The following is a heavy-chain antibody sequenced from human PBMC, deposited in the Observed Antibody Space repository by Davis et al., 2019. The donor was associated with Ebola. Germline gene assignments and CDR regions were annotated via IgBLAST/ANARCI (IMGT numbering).Heavy chain of an antibody. Sequence: AASVKVSCKASGGTFSSYAISWVRQAPGQGLEWMGIINPSGGSTSYAQKFQGRVTMTRDTSTSTVYMELSSLRSEDTAVYYCARDFISSLDYWGQGTLVTVSS. V-gene: IGHV1-46*01. D-gene: IGHD2-15*01. CDR1: GGTFSSYA. CDR3: ARDFISSLDY. CDR2: INPSGGST. J-gene: IGHJ4*02.